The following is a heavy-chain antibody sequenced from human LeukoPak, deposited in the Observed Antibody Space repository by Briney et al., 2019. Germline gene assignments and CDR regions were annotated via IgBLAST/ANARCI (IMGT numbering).Heavy chain of an antibody. CDR1: GYTFTGYY. CDR3: AGTGLVVPAAIAGLSAFDI. V-gene: IGHV1-2*02. Sequence: ASVKVSCKASGYTFTGYYMHWVRQAPGQGLEWMGWINPNSGGTNYAQKFQGRVTMTRDTSISVAYMELSRLRSDDTAVYYCAGTGLVVPAAIAGLSAFDIWGQGTMVTVSS. D-gene: IGHD2-2*02. CDR2: INPNSGGT. J-gene: IGHJ3*02.